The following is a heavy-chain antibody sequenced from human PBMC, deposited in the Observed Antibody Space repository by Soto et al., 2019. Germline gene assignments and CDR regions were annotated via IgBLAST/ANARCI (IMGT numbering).Heavy chain of an antibody. V-gene: IGHV3-30-3*01. CDR1: GFTFSSYA. Sequence: GGSLRLSCAASGFTFSSYAMHWVRQAPGKGLEWVAVISYDGSNKYYADSVKGRFTISRDNSKNTLYLQMNSLRAEDTAVYYCARDPVAYCGGDCRTFYYWGQGTLVTVS. CDR2: ISYDGSNK. J-gene: IGHJ4*02. CDR3: ARDPVAYCGGDCRTFYY. D-gene: IGHD2-21*02.